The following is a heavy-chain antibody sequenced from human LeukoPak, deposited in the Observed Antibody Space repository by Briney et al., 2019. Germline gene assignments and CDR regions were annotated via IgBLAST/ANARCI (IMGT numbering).Heavy chain of an antibody. CDR1: GFTFSTYG. J-gene: IGHJ4*02. D-gene: IGHD2-8*01. CDR3: ARDLGNGRYFDY. V-gene: IGHV3-33*05. Sequence: GGSLRLSCAASGFTFSTYGMHWVPQAPGKGLEWVALILYDGSNKYYPDSVKGRFTISRDNSKNTLYLQMDSLRAEDTAVYYCARDLGNGRYFDYWGQGTLVTVSS. CDR2: ILYDGSNK.